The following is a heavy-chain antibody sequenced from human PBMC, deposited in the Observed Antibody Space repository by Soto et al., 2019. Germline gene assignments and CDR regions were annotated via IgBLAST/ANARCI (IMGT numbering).Heavy chain of an antibody. J-gene: IGHJ6*01. CDR1: GYTFTNYW. CDR3: AASIIYYGIDV. Sequence: GESLKISCKGSGYTFTNYWIGWVRQMPGKGLEWMGIIYPGDSDTKYNPSFQGQVTISADKSITTTYLQWSSLKASDTAIYYCAASIIYYGIDVWGQGRTVIGSS. V-gene: IGHV5-51*01. CDR2: IYPGDSDT.